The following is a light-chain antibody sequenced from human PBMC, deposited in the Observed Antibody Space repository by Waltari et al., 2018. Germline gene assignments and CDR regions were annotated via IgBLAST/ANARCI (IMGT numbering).Light chain of an antibody. CDR2: GNA. J-gene: IGLJ2*01. Sequence: QSVLTQPPSVSGAPGQRVTISCTGSSSNIGAGFDVHWYQQLPGAAPKLLIYGNANRPSGVPDRCSGSKSGTSASLAITGLQAEDEADYYCQSFDNSLRRSVIFGGGTKLTVL. CDR1: SSNIGAGFD. V-gene: IGLV1-40*01. CDR3: QSFDNSLRRSVI.